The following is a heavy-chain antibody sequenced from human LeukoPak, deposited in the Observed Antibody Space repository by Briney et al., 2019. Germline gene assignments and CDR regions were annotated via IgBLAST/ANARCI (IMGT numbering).Heavy chain of an antibody. CDR1: GFTVSSNY. J-gene: IGHJ4*02. Sequence: GGSLRLSCAASGFTVSSNYMNWVRQAPGKGLQWVSVIYSGGSTYYGDSVKGRFTISRDNSKNTLYLQMNSLRAEDTAVYYCASSRYCSGGSCYFDYWGQGTLVTVSS. D-gene: IGHD2-15*01. V-gene: IGHV3-53*01. CDR3: ASSRYCSGGSCYFDY. CDR2: IYSGGST.